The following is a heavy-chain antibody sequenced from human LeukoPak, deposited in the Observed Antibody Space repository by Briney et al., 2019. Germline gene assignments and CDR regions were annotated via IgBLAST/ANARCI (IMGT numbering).Heavy chain of an antibody. CDR3: ARVGYFGSGNYNSFDI. Sequence: PGGSLRLSCAASGSIFSDHYMSWVRQAPGKGLEWVSYISSSGNTIYYEDSVKGRFTISRDNARDNAKNSLYLQMNSLRAEDTAVYFCARVGYFGSGNYNSFDIWGRGTMVTVSS. CDR2: ISSSGNTI. CDR1: GSIFSDHY. D-gene: IGHD3-10*01. J-gene: IGHJ3*02. V-gene: IGHV3-11*01.